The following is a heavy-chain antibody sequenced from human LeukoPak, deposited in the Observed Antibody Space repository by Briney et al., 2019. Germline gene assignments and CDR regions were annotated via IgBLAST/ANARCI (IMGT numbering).Heavy chain of an antibody. CDR1: GYSISSGYY. J-gene: IGHJ5*02. Sequence: SETLSLTCAVSGYSISSGYYWGWIRQPPGKGLEWIGSIYHSGSTYYNPPLKSRVTISVDTSKNQFSLKLSSVTAADTAVYYCARHYGEGYMTWGQGTLVTVSS. V-gene: IGHV4-38-2*01. CDR2: IYHSGST. CDR3: ARHYGEGYMT. D-gene: IGHD3-10*01.